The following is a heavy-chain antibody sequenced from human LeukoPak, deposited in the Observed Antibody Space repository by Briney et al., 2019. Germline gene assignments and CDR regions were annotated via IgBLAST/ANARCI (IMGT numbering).Heavy chain of an antibody. D-gene: IGHD3-10*01. J-gene: IGHJ4*02. CDR1: GYTFTSYD. CDR2: TNPNSGNT. CDR3: ARVRHGSGSYYFDY. Sequence: ASVKVSCKASGYTFTSYDINWVRQATGQGLEWMGWTNPNSGNTGYAQKFQGRVTMTRNTSISTAYMELSSLRSEDTAVYYCARVRHGSGSYYFDYWGQGTLVTVSS. V-gene: IGHV1-8*01.